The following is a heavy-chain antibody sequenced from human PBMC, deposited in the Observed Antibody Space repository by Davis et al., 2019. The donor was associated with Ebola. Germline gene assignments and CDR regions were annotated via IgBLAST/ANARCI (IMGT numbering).Heavy chain of an antibody. V-gene: IGHV3-7*01. CDR2: IKQDGSEK. Sequence: GESLKISCAASGFTFSSYWMSWVRQAPGKGLEWVANIKQDGSEKYYVDSVKGRFTISRDNAKDSLYLQMNSLRAEDTAVYYCARGSASIFPAAIVYWGQGTLVTVPS. CDR1: GFTFSSYW. J-gene: IGHJ4*02. CDR3: ARGSASIFPAAIVY. D-gene: IGHD2-2*01.